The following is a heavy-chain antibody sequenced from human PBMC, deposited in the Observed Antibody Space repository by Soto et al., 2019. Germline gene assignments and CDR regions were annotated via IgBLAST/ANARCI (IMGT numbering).Heavy chain of an antibody. V-gene: IGHV1-24*01. CDR3: ATVRVSEYYYYYGMDV. CDR2: FDPEDGET. J-gene: IGHJ6*02. CDR1: GYTLTELS. Sequence: ASVKVSCKVSGYTLTELSMHWVRQAPGKGLEWMGGFDPEDGETIYAQKFQGRVTMTEDTSTDTAYMELSSRRSEDTAVYYCATVRVSEYYYYYGMDVWGQGTTVTVSS.